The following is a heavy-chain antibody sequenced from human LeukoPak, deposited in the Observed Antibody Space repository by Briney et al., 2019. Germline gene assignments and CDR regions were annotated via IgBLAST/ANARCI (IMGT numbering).Heavy chain of an antibody. D-gene: IGHD2-8*02. CDR3: AKVVRYDYYYYMDV. V-gene: IGHV3-30*02. J-gene: IGHJ6*03. Sequence: GGSLRLSCAASGFTFSSYGMHWVRQAPGKGLEWVAFIRYDGSNKYYADSVKGRFTISRDSSKNTLYLQMNSLRAEDTAVYYCAKVVRYDYYYYMDVWGKGTTVTVSS. CDR2: IRYDGSNK. CDR1: GFTFSSYG.